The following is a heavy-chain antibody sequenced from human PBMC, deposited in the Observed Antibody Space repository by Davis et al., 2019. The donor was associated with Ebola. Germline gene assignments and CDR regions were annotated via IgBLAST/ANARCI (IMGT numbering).Heavy chain of an antibody. CDR3: ASQGFRQSRDY. J-gene: IGHJ4*01. CDR2: VNHEGSST. D-gene: IGHD3-3*01. CDR1: GFTFSNYW. Sequence: GESLKISCAASGFTFSNYWMHWVRQAPGKGLMWVSRVNHEGSSTTYADSVKGRFTISRDNAKNTLYLQMNSLTAEYSAVYYCASQGFRQSRDYWGQGTLVTVSP. V-gene: IGHV3-74*01.